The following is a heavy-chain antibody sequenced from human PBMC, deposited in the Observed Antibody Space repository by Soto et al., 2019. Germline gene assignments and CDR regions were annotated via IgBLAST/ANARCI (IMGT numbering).Heavy chain of an antibody. J-gene: IGHJ4*02. CDR3: AQIITVFGVVNPFDY. V-gene: IGHV2-5*02. CDR1: GFSLRTSGLG. Sequence: AGPTLVNPTQTLTLTCTFSGFSLRTSGLGVGWIRQPPGKALEWLALIYWDDDKRYSPSLKSRLTITKDTSKNQVVLTTTNMDPVDTATYYCAQIITVFGVVNPFDYWGPGTLVTVSS. CDR2: IYWDDDK. D-gene: IGHD3-3*01.